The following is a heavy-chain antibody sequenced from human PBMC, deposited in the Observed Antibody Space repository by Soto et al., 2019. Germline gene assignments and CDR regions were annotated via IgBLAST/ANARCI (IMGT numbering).Heavy chain of an antibody. D-gene: IGHD3-22*01. V-gene: IGHV1-69*13. Sequence: GASVKVSCKASGGTFSSYAISWVRQAPGQGLEWMGGIIPIFGTANYAQKFQGRVTITADESTSTAYMELRSLKSDDTAIYYCARDRLRGYDSSGFYSWGQGTMVTVSS. CDR3: ARDRLRGYDSSGFYS. CDR1: GGTFSSYA. CDR2: IIPIFGTA. J-gene: IGHJ4*02.